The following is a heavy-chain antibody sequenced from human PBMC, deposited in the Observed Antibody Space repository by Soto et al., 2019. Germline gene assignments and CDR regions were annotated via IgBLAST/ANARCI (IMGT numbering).Heavy chain of an antibody. CDR3: ARGPLPTTFDY. D-gene: IGHD1-1*01. CDR2: INHSGST. V-gene: IGHV4-34*01. Sequence: SETLSLTCAVYGGSFSGYYWSWIRQPPGKGLEWIGEINHSGSTNYNPSLKSRVTISVDTSKNQFSLKLSSVTAADTAVYYCARGPLPTTFDYWGQGTLVPVSS. J-gene: IGHJ4*02. CDR1: GGSFSGYY.